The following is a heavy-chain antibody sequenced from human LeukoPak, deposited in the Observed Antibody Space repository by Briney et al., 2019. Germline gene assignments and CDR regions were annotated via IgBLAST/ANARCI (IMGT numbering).Heavy chain of an antibody. CDR2: IYPGDSDT. CDR1: GYSFTSYW. D-gene: IGHD4-17*01. V-gene: IGHV5-51*01. J-gene: IGHJ4*02. CDR3: ARSSGGNDYGDYEMDY. Sequence: GESLNISCKGSGYSFTSYWIGWVRQMPGKGLEWMGIIYPGDSDTRYSPSFQGQVTISADKSISTAYLQWSSLKASDTAMYYCARSSGGNDYGDYEMDYWGQGTLVTVSS.